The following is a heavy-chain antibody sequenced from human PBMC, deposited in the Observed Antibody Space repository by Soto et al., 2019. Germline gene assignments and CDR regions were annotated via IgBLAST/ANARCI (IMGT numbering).Heavy chain of an antibody. CDR1: GLSLNTRGVG. CDR3: ARTTWDTSRGWFDP. J-gene: IGHJ5*02. Sequence: QITLKESGPPLVNPTQTLTLTCTLSGLSLNTRGVGVGWIRQPPGKALEWLALIFWDEDRRYSPSLRSRLTITKDTSENRVVLTLANVDPTDTGTYFCARTTWDTSRGWFDPWGQGTQVTVSS. D-gene: IGHD2-2*01. V-gene: IGHV2-5*02. CDR2: IFWDEDR.